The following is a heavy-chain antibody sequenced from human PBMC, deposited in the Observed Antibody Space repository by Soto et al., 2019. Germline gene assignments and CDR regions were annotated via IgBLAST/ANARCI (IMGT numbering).Heavy chain of an antibody. CDR2: IDGSGGTT. CDR3: ATKSGWLNT. CDR1: GFPFYR. J-gene: IGHJ5*02. V-gene: IGHV3-23*01. D-gene: IGHD3-10*01. Sequence: GGSXRLSCAASGFPFYRTCFLQAHGKGLDWVSTIDGSGGTTYYADSVKGRFTISRDNSMNTVYLQLNSLRADETALYYCATKSGWLNTWGQGALVTVSS.